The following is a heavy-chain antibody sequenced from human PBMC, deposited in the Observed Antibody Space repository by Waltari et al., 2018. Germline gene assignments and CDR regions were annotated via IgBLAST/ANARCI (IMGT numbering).Heavy chain of an antibody. Sequence: QVQLVQSGAEVKKPGASVKVSCKASGYTFTSYAMHWVRQAPGQRLEWMGWINAGNGNTKYSQKFQGRVTITRDTSASTAYMELSSLRSEDTAVYYCARGEETVTLGHGMDVWGQGTTVTVSS. CDR2: INAGNGNT. CDR1: GYTFTSYA. V-gene: IGHV1-3*01. J-gene: IGHJ6*02. D-gene: IGHD4-17*01. CDR3: ARGEETVTLGHGMDV.